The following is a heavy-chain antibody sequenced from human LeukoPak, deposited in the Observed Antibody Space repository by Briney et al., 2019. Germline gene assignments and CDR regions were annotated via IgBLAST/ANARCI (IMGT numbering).Heavy chain of an antibody. J-gene: IGHJ6*02. D-gene: IGHD6-13*01. CDR2: ISSTSCYI. CDR3: ARDNIGASGTNV. V-gene: IGHV3-21*01. Sequence: GGSLRLSCAASGFTFSAYTMNWVRQAPGKGLEWVSSISSTSCYIYYADSVKGRFIISRDNAKNSLYLQMDSLRAEDTAVYYCARDNIGASGTNVWGQGTTVTVSS. CDR1: GFTFSAYT.